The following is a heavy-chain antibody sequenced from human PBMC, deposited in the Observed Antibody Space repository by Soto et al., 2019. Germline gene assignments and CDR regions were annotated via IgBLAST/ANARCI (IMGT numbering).Heavy chain of an antibody. CDR3: ARDKITGLFDY. CDR2: INHSGST. J-gene: IGHJ4*02. Sequence: QVQLQQWGAGLLKPSETLSLTCAVYGGSFSGYYWTWVRQPPATGLGWIGEINHSGSTNYIPSLNSRVTISVDPSKNQFSLKLTSVTAADTAVYYCARDKITGLFDYWGQGTLVTGSS. V-gene: IGHV4-34*01. D-gene: IGHD2-8*02. CDR1: GGSFSGYY.